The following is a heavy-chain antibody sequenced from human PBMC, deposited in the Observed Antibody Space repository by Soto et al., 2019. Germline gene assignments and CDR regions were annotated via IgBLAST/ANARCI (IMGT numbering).Heavy chain of an antibody. V-gene: IGHV3-21*01. CDR2: LSSSSTYI. CDR3: ARDLLASFDSSGFASSLDY. D-gene: IGHD3-22*01. J-gene: IGHJ4*02. CDR1: GFTFSRYS. Sequence: GGSLRLSCAASGFTFSRYSMNWVRQAPGKGLEWVSALSSSSTYIYYADSVKGRFTISRDNAKNSLYLQMNSLRAEDTAVYYCARDLLASFDSSGFASSLDYWGQGTLVTVS.